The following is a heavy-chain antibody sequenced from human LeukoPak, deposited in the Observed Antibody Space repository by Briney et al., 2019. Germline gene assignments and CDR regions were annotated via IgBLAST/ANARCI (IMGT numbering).Heavy chain of an antibody. Sequence: GGSLRLSCAASGFTFSGYWMHWVRQPPGKGLVWVSRITGDGSSTTYADSVKGRFTISRDNAKNTLYLQMISLRAEDTAVYYCARDTGWYFDLWGRGTLVTDSS. CDR3: ARDTGWYFDL. V-gene: IGHV3-74*01. J-gene: IGHJ2*01. CDR1: GFTFSGYW. CDR2: ITGDGSST. D-gene: IGHD4-17*01.